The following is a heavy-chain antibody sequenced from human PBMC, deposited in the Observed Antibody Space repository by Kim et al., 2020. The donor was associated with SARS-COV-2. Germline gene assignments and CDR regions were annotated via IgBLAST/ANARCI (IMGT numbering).Heavy chain of an antibody. J-gene: IGHJ6*02. D-gene: IGHD3-16*01. Sequence: ASVKVSCKASGYTFTSYGISWVRQAPGQGLEWMGWISAYNGNTNYAQKLQGRVTMTTDTSTSTAYMELRSLRSDDTAVYYCARDAGGPMPPYYYYGMDVWGQGTTVTVSS. CDR3: ARDAGGPMPPYYYYGMDV. V-gene: IGHV1-18*01. CDR1: GYTFTSYG. CDR2: ISAYNGNT.